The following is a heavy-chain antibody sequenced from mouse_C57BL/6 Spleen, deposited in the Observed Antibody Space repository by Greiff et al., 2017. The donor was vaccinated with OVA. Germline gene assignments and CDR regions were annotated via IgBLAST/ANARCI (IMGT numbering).Heavy chain of an antibody. Sequence: SGPELVKPGASVKMSCKASGYTFTDYNMHWVKQSHGKSLEWIGYINPNNGGTSYNQKFKGKATLPVNKSYSTAYMELRSLTSEDSAVYYCARKDYYSHGMDYWGQGTSVTVSS. CDR1: GYTFTDYN. D-gene: IGHD2-12*01. J-gene: IGHJ4*01. V-gene: IGHV1-22*01. CDR2: INPNNGGT. CDR3: ARKDYYSHGMDY.